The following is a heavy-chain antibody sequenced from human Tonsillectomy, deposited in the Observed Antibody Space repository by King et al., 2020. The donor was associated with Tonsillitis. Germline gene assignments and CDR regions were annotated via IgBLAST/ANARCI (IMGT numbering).Heavy chain of an antibody. J-gene: IGHJ4*02. Sequence: QLQESGPGLVKPSETLSLTCAVSGYSISSGYYWGWIRQPPGKGLEWIGSIYHSGSTYYNPSLKSRVTISVDTSKNQFSLKLSSVTAADTAVYYCARFAYYCSSTSCYAGFDYRGQGTLVTVSS. CDR1: GYSISSGYY. CDR3: ARFAYYCSSTSCYAGFDY. V-gene: IGHV4-38-2*01. CDR2: IYHSGST. D-gene: IGHD2-2*01.